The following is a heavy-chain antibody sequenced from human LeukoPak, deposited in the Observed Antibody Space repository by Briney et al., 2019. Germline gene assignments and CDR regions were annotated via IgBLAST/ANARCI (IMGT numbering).Heavy chain of an antibody. CDR3: ARDSAAVGATLDY. CDR2: INSDGYSI. Sequence: GGSLRLSCAASGFTFSSYWMHWVRQAPGKGLVWVSRINSDGYSISYADTVKGRFTISRDNAKKTLYLQMNSLGAEDTAVYYCARDSAAVGATLDYWGQGILVTVSS. V-gene: IGHV3-74*01. CDR1: GFTFSSYW. J-gene: IGHJ4*02. D-gene: IGHD6-13*01.